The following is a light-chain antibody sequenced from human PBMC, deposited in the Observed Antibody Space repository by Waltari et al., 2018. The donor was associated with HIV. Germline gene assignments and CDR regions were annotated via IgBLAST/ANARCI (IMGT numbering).Light chain of an antibody. V-gene: IGLV3-10*01. J-gene: IGLJ3*02. CDR3: YSTDSSGKGV. CDR1: LPYKS. Sequence: SYNLPQPPSVSVSPGQTARNTCPGVLPYKSPSWYQQKSGQAPVVVIYEGYKRPSGIPERFSGSRSGAMAILTISGAQVEDEGDYYCYSTDSSGKGVFGGGTKLTVL. CDR2: EGY.